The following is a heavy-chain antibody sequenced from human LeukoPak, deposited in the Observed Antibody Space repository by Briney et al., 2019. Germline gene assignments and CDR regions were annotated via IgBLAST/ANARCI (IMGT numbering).Heavy chain of an antibody. CDR1: GGSISSSNW. V-gene: IGHV4-4*02. J-gene: IGHJ4*02. Sequence: SGTLSLTCAVSGGSISSSNWWSWIRQPAGKGLEWIGHIYASGTYNPSLKSRVTISVDMSKNQFSLKVSSVTAADTAVYYCARADTVFGPEYWGPGTQVIVSS. D-gene: IGHD3-3*01. CDR2: IYASG. CDR3: ARADTVFGPEY.